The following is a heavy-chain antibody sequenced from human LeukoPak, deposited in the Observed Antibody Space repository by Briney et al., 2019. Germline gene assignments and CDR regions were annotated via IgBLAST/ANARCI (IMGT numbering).Heavy chain of an antibody. CDR1: GFTFSSYA. V-gene: IGHV3-30-3*01. CDR2: ISYDGSNK. D-gene: IGHD6-6*01. J-gene: IGHJ4*02. CDR3: AKVAALG. Sequence: GGSLRLSCAASGFTFSSYAMHWVRQAPGKGLEWVAVISYDGSNKYYADSVKGRFTISRDNSKNTLYLQMNSLRAEDTAVYYCAKVAALGWGQGTLVTVSS.